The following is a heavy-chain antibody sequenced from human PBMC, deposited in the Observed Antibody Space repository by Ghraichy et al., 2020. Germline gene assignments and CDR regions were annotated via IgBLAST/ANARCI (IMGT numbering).Heavy chain of an antibody. CDR1: GGSISSYY. CDR3: AREEIITFGGVIPGPVWYFDL. V-gene: IGHV4-4*07. CDR2: IYTSGST. Sequence: SETLSLTCTVSGGSISSYYWSWIRQPAGKGLEWIGRIYTSGSTNYNPSLKSRVTMSVDTSKNQFSLKLSSVTAADTAVYYCAREEIITFGGVIPGPVWYFDLWGRGTLVAVSS. J-gene: IGHJ2*01. D-gene: IGHD3-16*01.